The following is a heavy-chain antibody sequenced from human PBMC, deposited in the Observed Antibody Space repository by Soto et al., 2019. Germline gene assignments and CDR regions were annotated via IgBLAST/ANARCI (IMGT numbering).Heavy chain of an antibody. Sequence: LGEALKISCKGSGYSFTSYWISWVRQMPGKGLEWMGRIDPSDSYTNYSPSFQGHVTISADKSISTAYLQWSSLKASDTAMYYCARTSREGGGKSYAVGGTAVWGKGTTVPVSP. CDR3: ARTSREGGGKSYAVGGTAV. CDR2: IDPSDSYT. J-gene: IGHJ6*04. V-gene: IGHV5-10-1*01. CDR1: GYSFTSYW. D-gene: IGHD2-2*01.